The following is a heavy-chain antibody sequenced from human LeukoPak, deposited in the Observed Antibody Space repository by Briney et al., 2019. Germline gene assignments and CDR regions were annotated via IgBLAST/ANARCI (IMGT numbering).Heavy chain of an antibody. V-gene: IGHV4-39*01. CDR3: ARQLYVSGSYYAPMDV. J-gene: IGHJ6*03. D-gene: IGHD3-10*01. CDR2: THYSGST. Sequence: PGGSLRLSCAASGFTFTTYWMGWVRQAPGKGLEWIGSTHYSGSTYYNPSLKSRVTIFVAMSKNQFSLKLSSVTAADTAVYFCARQLYVSGSYYAPMDVWGKGTTVTISS. CDR1: GFTFTTYW.